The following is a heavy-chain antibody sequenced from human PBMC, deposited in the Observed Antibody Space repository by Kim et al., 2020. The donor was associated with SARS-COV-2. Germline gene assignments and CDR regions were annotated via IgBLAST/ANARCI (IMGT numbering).Heavy chain of an antibody. CDR3: ATATLFRFDY. D-gene: IGHD2-15*01. V-gene: IGHV4-31*03. Sequence: SETLSLTCTVSGGSISSGGYYWSWIRQHPGKGLEWIGYIYYSGSTYYNPSLKSRVTISVDTSKNQFSLKLSSVTAADTAVYYCATATLFRFDYWGQGTLVTVSS. J-gene: IGHJ4*02. CDR1: GGSISSGGYY. CDR2: IYYSGST.